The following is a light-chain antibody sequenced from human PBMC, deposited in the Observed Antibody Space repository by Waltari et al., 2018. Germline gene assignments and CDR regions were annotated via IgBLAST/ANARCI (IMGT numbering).Light chain of an antibody. CDR3: SSYSSISALDV. Sequence: QTALTQPASVSGSLGQSITISCTGTSSGIGGYNYVSWYQQHPGKAPKLMIYDVSNRPSGVSHRFSGSKSGDTASLTISGLQAEDEADYYCSSYSSISALDVFGTGTKVTVL. V-gene: IGLV2-14*03. J-gene: IGLJ1*01. CDR1: SSGIGGYNY. CDR2: DVS.